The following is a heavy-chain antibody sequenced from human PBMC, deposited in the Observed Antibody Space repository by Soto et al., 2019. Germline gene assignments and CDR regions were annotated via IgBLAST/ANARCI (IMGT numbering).Heavy chain of an antibody. CDR1: GFTFSSYG. CDR3: AREALFGVRGYYFDY. V-gene: IGHV3-33*01. Sequence: GGSLRLSCAASGFTFSSYGMHWVRQAPGKGLEWVAVIWYDGSNKYYADSVKGRFTISRDNSKNTLYLQMNSLRAEDTAVYYCAREALFGVRGYYFDYWGQGTLVTVSS. D-gene: IGHD3-16*01. J-gene: IGHJ4*02. CDR2: IWYDGSNK.